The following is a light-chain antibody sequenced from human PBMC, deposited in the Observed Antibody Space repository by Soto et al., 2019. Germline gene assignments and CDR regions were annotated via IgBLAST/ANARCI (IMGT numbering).Light chain of an antibody. CDR1: SSDVGSYYF. CDR3: CSYGSGNSYV. CDR2: EVI. J-gene: IGLJ1*01. V-gene: IGLV2-23*02. Sequence: QSALTQPASVSGSPGQSITISCTGTSSDVGSYYFLSWYQQHPGKAPKLMIYEVIKRPSGVSNRFSGSKSGNTASLTISGLQAEDEADYYCCSYGSGNSYVFGTGTKVTVL.